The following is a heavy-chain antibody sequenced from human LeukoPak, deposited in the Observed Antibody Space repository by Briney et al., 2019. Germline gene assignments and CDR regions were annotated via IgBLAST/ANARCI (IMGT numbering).Heavy chain of an antibody. V-gene: IGHV1-2*02. J-gene: IGHJ5*02. CDR2: INPNSGGT. CDR1: GYTFTGYY. CDR3: ARDDTYYDFWSGYFGDYNWFDP. Sequence: ASVKVSCKASGYTFTGYYMHWVRQAPGQGLEWMGWINPNSGGTNYAQKLQGRVTMTTDTSTSTAYMELRSLRSDDTAVYYCARDDTYYDFWSGYFGDYNWFDPWGQGTLVTVSS. D-gene: IGHD3-3*01.